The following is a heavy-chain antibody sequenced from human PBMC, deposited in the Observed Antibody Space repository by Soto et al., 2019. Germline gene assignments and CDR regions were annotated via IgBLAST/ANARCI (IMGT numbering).Heavy chain of an antibody. V-gene: IGHV2-26*01. Sequence: QVTLKESGPVLVKPTETLTLTCSVSGFSLTNGRMGVSWIRQPPGKALGWLAHFFSDAERSYSTSMQSRLNMYKDSSGSQVVLTMTTMAPADTATYFCARMVGAYNYYGLDVWGHGIAVTVSS. D-gene: IGHD4-17*01. J-gene: IGHJ6*02. CDR2: FFSDAER. CDR3: ARMVGAYNYYGLDV. CDR1: GFSLTNGRMG.